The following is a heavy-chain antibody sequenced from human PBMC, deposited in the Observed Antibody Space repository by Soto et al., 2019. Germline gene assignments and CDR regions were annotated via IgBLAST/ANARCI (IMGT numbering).Heavy chain of an antibody. V-gene: IGHV3-15*01. CDR1: GFTFSNAW. CDR3: TTQKRENSGWYFNRG. CDR2: IKSKTDGGTT. Sequence: PGGSLRLSCAASGFTFSNAWMSWVRQAPGKGLEWVGRIKSKTDGGTTDYAAPVKGRFTISRDDSKNTLYLQMNSLKTEDTAVYYCTTQKRENSGWYFNRGWGQGTLVTSPQ. D-gene: IGHD6-19*01. J-gene: IGHJ4*02.